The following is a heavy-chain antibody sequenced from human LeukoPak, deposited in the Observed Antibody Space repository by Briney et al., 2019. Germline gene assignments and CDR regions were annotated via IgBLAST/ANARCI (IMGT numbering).Heavy chain of an antibody. Sequence: NPGGSLRLSCAASGFTFSSYSMNWVRQAPGKGLEWVSSISSSSSYIYYADSVKGRFTISRDNAKNSLYLQMNSLRAEDTAVYYCAPEPFPRYPFGDWFDPWGQGTLVTVSS. CDR3: APEPFPRYPFGDWFDP. V-gene: IGHV3-21*01. J-gene: IGHJ5*02. CDR2: ISSSSSYI. CDR1: GFTFSSYS. D-gene: IGHD3-10*01.